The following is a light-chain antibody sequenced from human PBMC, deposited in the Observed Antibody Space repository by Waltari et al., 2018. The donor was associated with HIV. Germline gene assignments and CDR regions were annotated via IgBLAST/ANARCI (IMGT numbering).Light chain of an antibody. CDR2: ENN. CDR1: TSNIGNNF. V-gene: IGLV1-51*02. CDR3: CSYTGTNPFLL. J-gene: IGLJ2*01. Sequence: QSVLTQPPSVSAAPGQNVTISCSGSTSNIGNNFVSWYQQLPGTAPKLLIYENNKRPSGIPDRFSGSKSGNTASLTISGLQAEDEANYYCCSYTGTNPFLLFGGGTKLTVL.